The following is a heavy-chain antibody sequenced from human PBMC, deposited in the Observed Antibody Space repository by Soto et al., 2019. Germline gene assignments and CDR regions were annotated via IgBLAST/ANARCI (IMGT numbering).Heavy chain of an antibody. J-gene: IGHJ4*02. V-gene: IGHV1-18*01. D-gene: IGHD2-15*01. Sequence: ASVKVSCKASGYTFTSYGISWVRQAPGQGLEWMGWISAYNGNTNYAQKLQGRVTMTTDTSTSTAYMELRSLRSDDTAVYYCARDLGYCSGGSCRGEFDYWGLGTLVTVSS. CDR2: ISAYNGNT. CDR3: ARDLGYCSGGSCRGEFDY. CDR1: GYTFTSYG.